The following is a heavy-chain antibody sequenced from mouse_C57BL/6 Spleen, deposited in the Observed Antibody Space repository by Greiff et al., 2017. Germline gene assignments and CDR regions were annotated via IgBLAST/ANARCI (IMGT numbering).Heavy chain of an antibody. Sequence: EVKLQESGPGLVKPSQSLSLTCSVTGYSITSGYYWNWIRQFPGNKLEWMGYISYDGSNNYNPSLKNRISITRDTSKNQFFLKLNSVTTEDTATYYCARERGFITTVGYAMDYWGQGTSVTVSS. J-gene: IGHJ4*01. CDR3: ARERGFITTVGYAMDY. CDR2: ISYDGSN. V-gene: IGHV3-6*01. D-gene: IGHD1-1*01. CDR1: GYSITSGYY.